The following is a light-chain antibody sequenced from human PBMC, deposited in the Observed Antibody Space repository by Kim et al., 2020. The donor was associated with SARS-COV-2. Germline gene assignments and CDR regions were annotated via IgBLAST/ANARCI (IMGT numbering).Light chain of an antibody. J-gene: IGKJ5*01. CDR1: QIVSGSY. V-gene: IGKV3-20*01. Sequence: GERATLSCRASQIVSGSYLAWYQQKVGQAPRLLIYAASSRATGIPDRFSGSGSGTDFTLTISRLEPEDFAVYYCQHYGSSPPFITFGQGTRLEIK. CDR2: AAS. CDR3: QHYGSSPPFIT.